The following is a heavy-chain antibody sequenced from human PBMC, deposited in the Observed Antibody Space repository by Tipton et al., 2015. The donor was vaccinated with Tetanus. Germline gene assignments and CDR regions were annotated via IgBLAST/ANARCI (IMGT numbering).Heavy chain of an antibody. CDR3: ARRGCRGGTCYISPNYGMDV. CDR2: IGTSASNT. CDR1: GFTFSNYA. D-gene: IGHD2-15*01. Sequence: GSLRLFCVASGFTFSNYAMNWVRQAPGKGLEWVSSIGTSASNTYYADSVKGRCTISRDNSKNTVVLHVTSLRGEDTAVYYCARRGCRGGTCYISPNYGMDVWGQGTTVTVSS. J-gene: IGHJ6*02. V-gene: IGHV3-23*01.